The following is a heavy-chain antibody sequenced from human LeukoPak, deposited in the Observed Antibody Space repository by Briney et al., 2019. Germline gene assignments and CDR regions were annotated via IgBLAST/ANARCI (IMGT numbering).Heavy chain of an antibody. Sequence: PSETLSLTCAVSGYSISSGYYWGWIRQPPGKGLEWIGSIYHRGSTYYNPSLKSRVTISVDTSENQFSLNLTSVTAADTAVYYCARVVSRQIGGFDPWGQGTVVTVSS. CDR3: ARVVSRQIGGFDP. J-gene: IGHJ5*02. CDR2: IYHRGST. CDR1: GYSISSGYY. V-gene: IGHV4-38-2*01. D-gene: IGHD3-16*01.